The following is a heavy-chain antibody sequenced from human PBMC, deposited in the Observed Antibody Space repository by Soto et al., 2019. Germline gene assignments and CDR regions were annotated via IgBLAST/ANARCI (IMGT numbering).Heavy chain of an antibody. CDR3: ARACSSNSCYDVFDY. D-gene: IGHD2-2*01. CDR2: IYTSGST. CDR1: GGSISSYY. V-gene: IGHV4-4*07. J-gene: IGHJ4*02. Sequence: PSETLSLTCTVSGGSISSYYWSWIRQPAGKGLEWIGRIYTSGSTNYNPSLKSRVTMSVDTSTNQFSLKLSSVTAADTAVYYCARACSSNSCYDVFDYWGQGTLVTVSS.